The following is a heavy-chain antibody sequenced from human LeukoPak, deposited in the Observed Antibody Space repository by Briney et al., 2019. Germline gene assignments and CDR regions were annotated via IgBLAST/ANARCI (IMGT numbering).Heavy chain of an antibody. CDR3: VKAWERYCSGGSCYSAFDY. Sequence: SGGSLRLSCAASGFTFRSYAMHWVRQAPGKGLGYVSAISSNGGSTYYADSVKGRFTISRDNSKNTLYLQMSSLRAEDTAVYYCVKAWERYCSGGSCYSAFDYWGQGTLVTVSS. J-gene: IGHJ4*02. V-gene: IGHV3-64D*09. CDR1: GFTFRSYA. D-gene: IGHD2-15*01. CDR2: ISSNGGST.